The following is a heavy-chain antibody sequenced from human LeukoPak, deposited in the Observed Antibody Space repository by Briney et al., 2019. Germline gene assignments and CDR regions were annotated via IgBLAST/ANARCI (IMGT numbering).Heavy chain of an antibody. CDR2: IFYDGSLK. Sequence: GGSLRLSCAASGFTFTTYGMHWVRQAPGKGLQWVAFIFYDGSLKYYGDSVKGRFSISRDNSKNTVSLQMNSLRAEDTAVYYCAKARAGTFDYWGQGTLVTVSS. CDR3: AKARAGTFDY. D-gene: IGHD1-7*01. J-gene: IGHJ4*02. V-gene: IGHV3-30*02. CDR1: GFTFTTYG.